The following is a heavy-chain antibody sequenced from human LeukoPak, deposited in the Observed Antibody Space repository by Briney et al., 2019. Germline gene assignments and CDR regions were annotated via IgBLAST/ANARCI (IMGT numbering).Heavy chain of an antibody. J-gene: IGHJ4*02. CDR2: FSYDGRT. Sequence: PSETLSLTCTVSGGSISSTNYNWGWIRQPPGKGLEWIGSFSYDGRTYHNPSLKSRVTVFVDTSKNQFSLKLSSVTAADTAVYYCASPRGYSGYDVFFDYWGQGTLVTVSS. CDR1: GGSISSTNYN. V-gene: IGHV4-39*07. CDR3: ASPRGYSGYDVFFDY. D-gene: IGHD5-12*01.